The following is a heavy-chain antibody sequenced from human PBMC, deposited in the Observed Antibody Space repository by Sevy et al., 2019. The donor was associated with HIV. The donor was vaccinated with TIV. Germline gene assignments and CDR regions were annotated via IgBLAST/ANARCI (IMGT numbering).Heavy chain of an antibody. CDR1: GFSFDDYT. CDR2: INWDGGSI. V-gene: IGHV3-43*01. CDR3: ARGRPFDAFDV. J-gene: IGHJ3*01. Sequence: GGSLSLSCAASGFSFDDYTMHWVRQVPGKGLEWVCLINWDGGSIYYSDSVKGRFTISRDNGKKSLYLQMNSLRTEDTALYYCARGRPFDAFDVWGQGTMVTVSS.